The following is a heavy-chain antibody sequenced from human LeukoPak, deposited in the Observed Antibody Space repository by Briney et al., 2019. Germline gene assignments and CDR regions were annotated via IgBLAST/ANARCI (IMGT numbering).Heavy chain of an antibody. CDR3: ARDAITMVRGGGPFDY. CDR2: IWYDGSNK. CDR1: GFTFSSYG. D-gene: IGHD3-10*01. V-gene: IGHV3-30*19. J-gene: IGHJ4*02. Sequence: GGSLRLSCAASGFTFSSYGMHWVRQAPGKGLEWVAVIWYDGSNKYYADSVKGRFTISRDNSKNTLYLQMNSLRAEDTAVYYCARDAITMVRGGGPFDYWGQGTLVTVSS.